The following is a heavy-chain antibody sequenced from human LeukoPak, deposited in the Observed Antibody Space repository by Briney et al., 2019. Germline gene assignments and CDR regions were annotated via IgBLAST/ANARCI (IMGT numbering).Heavy chain of an antibody. Sequence: SETLSLTCTVSGGSISSGGYYWSWIRQHPGKGLEWIGYIYYSGSTYYNPSLKSRVTISVDTSKNQFSLKLSSVTAADTAVYYCARYPEYGDYYFDYWGQGTLVTVSS. CDR2: IYYSGST. D-gene: IGHD4-17*01. CDR3: ARYPEYGDYYFDY. V-gene: IGHV4-31*03. J-gene: IGHJ4*02. CDR1: GGSISSGGYY.